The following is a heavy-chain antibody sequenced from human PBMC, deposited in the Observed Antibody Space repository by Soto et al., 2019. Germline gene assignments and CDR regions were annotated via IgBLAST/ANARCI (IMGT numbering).Heavy chain of an antibody. Sequence: RASVKVSCKASDYIFSNYHINWVRQAPGQGLEWMGWINPNNGNTQYAQMFQGRVTMTSERSTNTVYMELRGLGADDTAVYYCAKPGDIYEFWSGYYRTANYFDFWGQGSLVTVSS. CDR3: AKPGDIYEFWSGYYRTANYFDF. D-gene: IGHD3-3*01. CDR2: INPNNGNT. CDR1: DYIFSNYH. V-gene: IGHV1-18*01. J-gene: IGHJ4*02.